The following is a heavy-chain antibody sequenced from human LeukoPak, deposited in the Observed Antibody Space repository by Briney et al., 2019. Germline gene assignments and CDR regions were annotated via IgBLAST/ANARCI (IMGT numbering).Heavy chain of an antibody. J-gene: IGHJ4*02. CDR2: ISSTGSDK. V-gene: IGHV3-21*06. Sequence: GGSLRLSCAASGFTFSSYEMNWVRQVPGKGLEWVSSISSTGSDKYYGDSVKGRFTVSRDNAKNSLFLQMNSLRAEDTAMYYCATTLYDSAGFYWRLLASWGQGTLVTVSS. CDR1: GFTFSSYE. CDR3: ATTLYDSAGFYWRLLAS. D-gene: IGHD3-22*01.